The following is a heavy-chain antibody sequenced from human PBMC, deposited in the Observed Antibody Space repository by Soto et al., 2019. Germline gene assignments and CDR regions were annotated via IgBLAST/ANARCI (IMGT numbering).Heavy chain of an antibody. J-gene: IGHJ6*02. Sequence: PGGSLRLSCAASGFTFSSYGMHWVRQAPGKGLEWVAVISYDGSNKYYADSVKGRFTISGDNSKNTLYLQMNSLRAEDTAVYYCAKDRLGSSWLYGGGNYYYYGMDVWGQGTTVTVSS. CDR1: GFTFSSYG. D-gene: IGHD6-13*01. V-gene: IGHV3-30*18. CDR2: ISYDGSNK. CDR3: AKDRLGSSWLYGGGNYYYYGMDV.